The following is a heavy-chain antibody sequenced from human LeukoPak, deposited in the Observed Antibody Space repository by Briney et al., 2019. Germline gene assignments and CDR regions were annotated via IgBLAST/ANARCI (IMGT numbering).Heavy chain of an antibody. CDR2: VSTYNGHT. J-gene: IGHJ4*02. V-gene: IGHV1-18*01. Sequence: ASVKVSCKASGYTFTSYGVSWVRQAPGQGLEWMGWVSTYNGHTNYAQNLQGRVTLTTDTSTSTAYMELRSLRSDDTAVYYCARGSYRDYWGQGTLVTVSS. D-gene: IGHD1-26*01. CDR1: GYTFTSYG. CDR3: ARGSYRDY.